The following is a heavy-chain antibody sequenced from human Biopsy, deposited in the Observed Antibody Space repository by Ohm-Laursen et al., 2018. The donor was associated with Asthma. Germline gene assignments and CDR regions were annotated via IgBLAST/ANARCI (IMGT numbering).Heavy chain of an antibody. J-gene: IGHJ4*02. CDR3: ASPVNRAFGGYEWAAVFDY. CDR2: THYSGST. V-gene: IGHV4-39*01. Sequence: GTLSLTWTVSGASIRGSGSYWAWIRQAPGKGPEWIGTTHYSGSTFYKPSLRSRVTMSLDTSTNQFSQRLRSVTATDTAVYYCASPVNRAFGGYEWAAVFDYWGQGILVTVSS. D-gene: IGHD5-12*01. CDR1: GASIRGSGSY.